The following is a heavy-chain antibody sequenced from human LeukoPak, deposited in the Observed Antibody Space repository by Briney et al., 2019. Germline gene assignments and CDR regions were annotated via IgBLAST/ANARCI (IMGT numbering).Heavy chain of an antibody. J-gene: IGHJ5*02. V-gene: IGHV6-1*01. CDR3: ARKSSFFFPSHNWFDP. CDR1: GDSVSSNSAA. CDR2: TYYRSKWYN. Sequence: SQTLSLTCAISGDSVSSNSAAWNWIRQSPSRGLEWLGRTYYRSKWYNNYAVSVKSRITINPDTSKNQFSLKLSSVTAADTAVYYCARKSSFFFPSHNWFDPWGQGTLVTVSS. D-gene: IGHD3-3*02.